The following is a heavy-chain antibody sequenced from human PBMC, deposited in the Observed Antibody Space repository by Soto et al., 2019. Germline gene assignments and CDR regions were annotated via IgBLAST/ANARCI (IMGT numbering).Heavy chain of an antibody. J-gene: IGHJ4*02. V-gene: IGHV3-7*01. Sequence: EVQLVESGGDLVQPGGSRRLSCAASGFTFSDFWMSWVRQAPGKGLDWVANIKHDGSEKYYVDSVEGRFTISRDNTNDSLYLQMKSLRAEDTAVYYCARGGSWGPDFWGKGTLVTVSS. CDR2: IKHDGSEK. CDR3: ARGGSWGPDF. CDR1: GFTFSDFW. D-gene: IGHD2-15*01.